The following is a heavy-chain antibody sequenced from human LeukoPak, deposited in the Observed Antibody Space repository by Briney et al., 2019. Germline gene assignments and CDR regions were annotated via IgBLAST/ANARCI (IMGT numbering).Heavy chain of an antibody. V-gene: IGHV3-33*01. Sequence: GRSLRLSCAASGFTFGSHVMNWVRQAPGKGPEWVAVIWFDGSNKYYADSVKGRFTISRDNSNNTLYLQMDSLRDEDSAVYYCARDQGIFDYWGQGTLVTVSS. CDR2: IWFDGSNK. J-gene: IGHJ4*02. CDR1: GFTFGSHV. CDR3: ARDQGIFDY.